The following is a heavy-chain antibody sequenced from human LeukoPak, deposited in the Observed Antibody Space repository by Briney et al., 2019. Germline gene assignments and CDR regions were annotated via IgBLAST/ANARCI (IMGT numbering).Heavy chain of an antibody. CDR3: ARDHGDYWGYFDY. V-gene: IGHV4-39*07. J-gene: IGHJ4*02. D-gene: IGHD4-17*01. CDR2: IYSSGST. CDR1: GASINSGSNY. Sequence: SETLSLTCRVSGASINSGSNYWGWIRQPPGKTLEWIGSIYSSGSTYYNPSLKSRVIIMIDTPKNHFSLKLSSVTAADTAVYYCARDHGDYWGYFDYWGQGTLVTVSS.